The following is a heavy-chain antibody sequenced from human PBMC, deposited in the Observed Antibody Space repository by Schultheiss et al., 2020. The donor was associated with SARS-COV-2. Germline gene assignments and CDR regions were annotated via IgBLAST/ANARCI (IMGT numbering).Heavy chain of an antibody. CDR2: IKGDGSEK. Sequence: GESLKISCAASGFTFSSYWMSWVRQAPGKGLEWVANIKGDGSEKYLVDSVKGRFTISRDNSKNTLYLQMNSLRAEDTAVYYCAKDNSNSGYVDYYYYGMDVWGQGTTVTVSS. J-gene: IGHJ6*02. V-gene: IGHV3-7*05. D-gene: IGHD5-12*01. CDR1: GFTFSSYW. CDR3: AKDNSNSGYVDYYYYGMDV.